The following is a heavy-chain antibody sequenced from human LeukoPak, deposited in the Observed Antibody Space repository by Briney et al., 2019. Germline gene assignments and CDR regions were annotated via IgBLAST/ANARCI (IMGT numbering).Heavy chain of an antibody. V-gene: IGHV4-59*08. D-gene: IGHD3-10*01. CDR1: GGSISSYY. CDR2: MYYSGST. Sequence: PSETLSLTCTVSGGSISSYYWSWIRQPPGEGLEWIGYMYYSGSTNYNPSLKSRVTILVDTSKNQFSLKLSSVTAADTAVYYCARHLGGSSGFRYFDYWGQGTLVTVSS. CDR3: ARHLGGSSGFRYFDY. J-gene: IGHJ4*02.